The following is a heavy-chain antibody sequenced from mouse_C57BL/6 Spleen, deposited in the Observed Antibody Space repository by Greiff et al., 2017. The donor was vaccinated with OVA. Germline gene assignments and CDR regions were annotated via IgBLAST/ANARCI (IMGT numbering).Heavy chain of an antibody. Sequence: QVQLQQPGAELVRPGSSVKLSCKASGYTFTSYWMHWVKQRPIQGLEWIGNIDPSDSETHYNQKFKDKATLTVDKSSSTAYMQLSSLTSEDSAVYYCAISEGITTVVAKDGGRGTTHTV. CDR3: AISEGITTVVAKD. D-gene: IGHD1-1*01. CDR1: GYTFTSYW. J-gene: IGHJ2*01. CDR2: IDPSDSET. V-gene: IGHV1-52*01.